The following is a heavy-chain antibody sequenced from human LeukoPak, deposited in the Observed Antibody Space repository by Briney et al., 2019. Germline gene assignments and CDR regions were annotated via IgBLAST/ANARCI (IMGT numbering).Heavy chain of an antibody. CDR3: ARDAMTTGAFDI. J-gene: IGHJ3*02. CDR1: GYTFNSYD. D-gene: IGHD4-11*01. V-gene: IGHV1-8*01. CDR2: MNPDSGNT. Sequence: ASVKVSCKASGYTFNSYDITWVRQATGQGLEWMGWMNPDSGNTGYAQKFLGRVTMTRDTSINTAYLELSSLRSEDTAVYYCARDAMTTGAFDIWGQGTMVTVSS.